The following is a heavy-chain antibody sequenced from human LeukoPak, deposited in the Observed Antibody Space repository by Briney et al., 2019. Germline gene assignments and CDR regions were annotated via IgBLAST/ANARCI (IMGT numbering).Heavy chain of an antibody. CDR2: IRYDGSNK. Sequence: GGSLRLSCAASGFTFSSYGMHWVRQAPGKGLEWVAFIRYDGSNKYYADSVKGRFTISRDNSKNTLYLQMNSLRAEDTAVHYCAKDPYDFWSGYYLYYFDYWGQGTLVTVSS. CDR3: AKDPYDFWSGYYLYYFDY. CDR1: GFTFSSYG. D-gene: IGHD3-3*01. J-gene: IGHJ4*02. V-gene: IGHV3-30*02.